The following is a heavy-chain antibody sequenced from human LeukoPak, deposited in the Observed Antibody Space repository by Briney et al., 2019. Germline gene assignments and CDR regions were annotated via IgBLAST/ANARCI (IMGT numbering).Heavy chain of an antibody. D-gene: IGHD3-22*01. CDR3: TRDRYYDSSGPIDY. V-gene: IGHV3-49*04. J-gene: IGHJ4*02. CDR1: GFTFGDYA. Sequence: GGSLRLSCTASGFTFGDYAMSWVRQAPGKGLEWVGFIRSKAYGGTTEYAASVKGRFTISRDDSKSIAYLQMNSLKTEDTAVYYCTRDRYYDSSGPIDYWGQGTLVTVS. CDR2: IRSKAYGGTT.